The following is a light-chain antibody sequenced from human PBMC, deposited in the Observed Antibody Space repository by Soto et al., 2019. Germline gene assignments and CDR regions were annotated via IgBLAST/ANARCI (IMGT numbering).Light chain of an antibody. Sequence: QSALTQPASVSGSPGQSITISCTGTGSDVGAYRYVSWYQQHPGQAPKLIIYDVSNRPSGVSDRFSGSKSGNTASLTISGLQYEDEADYYCDSSTSSSSYAFGTGTKLTVL. CDR2: DVS. CDR3: DSSTSSSSYA. J-gene: IGLJ1*01. V-gene: IGLV2-14*01. CDR1: GSDVGAYRY.